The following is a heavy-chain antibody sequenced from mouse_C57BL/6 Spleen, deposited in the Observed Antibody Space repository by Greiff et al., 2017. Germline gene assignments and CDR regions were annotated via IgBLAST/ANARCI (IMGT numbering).Heavy chain of an antibody. D-gene: IGHD2-4*01. V-gene: IGHV1-74*01. Sequence: QVQLQQPGAELVKPGASVKVSCKASGYTFTSYWMHWVKQRPGQGLEWIGRIHPSDSDTNYNQKFKGKATLTVDKSYSTAYMQLSSLTSEDSAVYYCAVYSDYDGFAYWGQGTLVTVSA. CDR2: IHPSDSDT. CDR1: GYTFTSYW. CDR3: AVYSDYDGFAY. J-gene: IGHJ3*01.